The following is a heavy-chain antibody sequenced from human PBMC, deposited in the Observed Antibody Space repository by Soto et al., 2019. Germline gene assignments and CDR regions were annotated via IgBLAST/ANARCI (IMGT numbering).Heavy chain of an antibody. CDR3: SRGILV. D-gene: IGHD5-18*01. Sequence: TSETLSLTCTVSGGSISSYYWSWIRQPPGKGLEWIGYMYYSGSTNYNPSLKSRVTISVDTSKNQFSLKLSSVTAADTAVYYCSRGILVWGQGALVTVSS. CDR2: MYYSGST. CDR1: GGSISSYY. V-gene: IGHV4-59*01. J-gene: IGHJ4*02.